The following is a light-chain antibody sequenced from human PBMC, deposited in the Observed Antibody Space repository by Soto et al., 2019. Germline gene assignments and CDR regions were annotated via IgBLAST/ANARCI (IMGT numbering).Light chain of an antibody. Sequence: EVVLTQSPGTLSLSPGERATLSCRASQRVSSSYFAWYQHKPGQAPRLLIYGSSGRATGIPDRFSGGGSGTDFTLTISRLEPEDYAVYYCHLRGISPFTFGPGTKVDI. CDR3: HLRGISPFT. CDR2: GSS. J-gene: IGKJ3*01. CDR1: QRVSSSY. V-gene: IGKV3-20*01.